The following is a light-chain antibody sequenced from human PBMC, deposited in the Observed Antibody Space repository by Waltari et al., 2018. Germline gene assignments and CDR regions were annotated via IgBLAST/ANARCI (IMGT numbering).Light chain of an antibody. CDR1: QTISTF. V-gene: IGKV1-39*01. CDR3: QQTYRTPPYT. J-gene: IGKJ2*01. Sequence: DIQMTKSPSSLSASVGDGVTITCRASQTISTFLNWYQHKPGKAPTLLIYGATILQSGVPSRFSGSGFGTDFTLTITNVQPEDFATYYCQQTYRTPPYTFGQGTKLEIK. CDR2: GAT.